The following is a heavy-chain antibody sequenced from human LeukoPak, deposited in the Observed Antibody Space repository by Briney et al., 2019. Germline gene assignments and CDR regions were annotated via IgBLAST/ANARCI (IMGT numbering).Heavy chain of an antibody. J-gene: IGHJ3*02. D-gene: IGHD6-13*01. CDR3: AREGSSREVRDDDAFDI. CDR1: GGSFSGYY. Sequence: KPSETLSLTCAVYGGSFSGYYWSWIRQPPGKGLEWIGEINHSGSTNYNPSLKSRDTISVDTSKNQFSLKLSSMTAADTAVYYCAREGSSREVRDDDAFDIWGQGTMVTVSS. CDR2: INHSGST. V-gene: IGHV4-34*01.